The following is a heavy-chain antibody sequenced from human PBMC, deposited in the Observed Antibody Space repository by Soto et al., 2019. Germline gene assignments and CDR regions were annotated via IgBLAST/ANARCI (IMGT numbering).Heavy chain of an antibody. D-gene: IGHD6-19*01. Sequence: SDTLSLTCTVSGGSISSHYWGWIRQPPGRGLYWIGYIFYSGSTNYNPSLKSRVTISVDTSKNQFSLKLTSVTAADTAVYYCARVEAGTFDYWGQGTLVTVS. V-gene: IGHV4-59*11. CDR2: IFYSGST. CDR1: GGSISSHY. CDR3: ARVEAGTFDY. J-gene: IGHJ4*02.